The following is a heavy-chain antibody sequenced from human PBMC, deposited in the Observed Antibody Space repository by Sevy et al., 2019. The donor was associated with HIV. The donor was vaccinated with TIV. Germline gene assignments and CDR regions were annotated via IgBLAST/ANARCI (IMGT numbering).Heavy chain of an antibody. D-gene: IGHD2-8*01. CDR2: ISWNSASI. J-gene: IGHJ4*01. Sequence: GGSLRLSCAASGFTFDDYAMHWVRQAPGKGLEWVSGISWNSASIDYAGSVKGRFAISGDNAKSSLYLQMKSLRAEDTALYYCARARHDGYCTNGVCFNFDNWGQGTLVTVSS. CDR3: ARARHDGYCTNGVCFNFDN. CDR1: GFTFDDYA. V-gene: IGHV3-9*01.